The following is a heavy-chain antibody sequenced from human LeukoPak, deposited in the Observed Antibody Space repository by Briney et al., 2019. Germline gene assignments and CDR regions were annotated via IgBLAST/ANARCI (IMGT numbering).Heavy chain of an antibody. D-gene: IGHD3-3*01. Sequence: SETLSLTCTVSGGSISNSSYYWGWIRQPPGKGLEWIGSIYYSGSTYYNPSLKSRVTISVDTSKNQFSLKLSSVTAADTAVYYCAWSGSPYYFDYWGQGTLVTVSS. CDR2: IYYSGST. CDR1: GGSISNSSYY. V-gene: IGHV4-39*01. J-gene: IGHJ4*02. CDR3: AWSGSPYYFDY.